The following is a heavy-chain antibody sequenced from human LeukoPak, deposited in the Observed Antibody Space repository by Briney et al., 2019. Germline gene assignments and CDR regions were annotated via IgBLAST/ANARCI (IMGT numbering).Heavy chain of an antibody. V-gene: IGHV3-7*01. CDR3: PRDCSANGGLDA. J-gene: IGHJ5*02. CDR2: IEQNGRRK. Sequence: GGSLRLSCAASGFTLSSYWMNWVRQAPGEGPEWVANIEQNGRRKHYVDSVKGRFTISRDNAKNSLYLEMNSLRPEDTALYYCPRDCSANGGLDAWGQGTLVTVSS. D-gene: IGHD2-15*01. CDR1: GFTLSSYW.